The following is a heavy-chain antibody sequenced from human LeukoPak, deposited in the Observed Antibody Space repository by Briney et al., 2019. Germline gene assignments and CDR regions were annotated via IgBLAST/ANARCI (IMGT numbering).Heavy chain of an antibody. D-gene: IGHD2-2*02. J-gene: IGHJ6*03. CDR1: GGSISSGSYY. V-gene: IGHV4-61*02. CDR2: IYTSGST. CDR3: ARQPADCSSTSCYNDYYYYYYMDV. Sequence: PSETLSLTCTVSGGSISSGSYYWSWIRQPAGKGLEWIGRIYTSGSTNYNPSLKSRVTISVDTSKNQFSLKLSSVTAADTAVYYCARQPADCSSTSCYNDYYYYYYMDVWGKGTTVTVSS.